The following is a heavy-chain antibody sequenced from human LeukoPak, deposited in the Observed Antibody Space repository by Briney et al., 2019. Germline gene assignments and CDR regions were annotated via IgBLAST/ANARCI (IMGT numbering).Heavy chain of an antibody. V-gene: IGHV3-23*01. CDR3: ARGISGSYYAPFDY. CDR2: ISGSGSST. Sequence: GGTLRLSCAASRFTFSNYGMSWVRQAPGKGLEWVSGISGSGSSTYYADSVKGRFTISRDNSKNTLYLQMNSLRAEDTAVYYCARGISGSYYAPFDYWGQGTLVTVSS. J-gene: IGHJ4*02. CDR1: RFTFSNYG. D-gene: IGHD1-26*01.